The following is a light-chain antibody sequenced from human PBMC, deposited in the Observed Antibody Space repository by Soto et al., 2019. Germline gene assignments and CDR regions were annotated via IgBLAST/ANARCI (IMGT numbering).Light chain of an antibody. V-gene: IGLV1-40*01. Sequence: QSVLTQPPSVSGAPGQRVTISCSGTSSSIGAGYEVHWYHQLPGTAPKLVVSGNGNRPSGVPDRLSGSKSGTSASLAITGLQAEDEADYYCQSYDSSLSGFYVFGTGTKVTVL. CDR3: QSYDSSLSGFYV. J-gene: IGLJ1*01. CDR1: SSSIGAGYE. CDR2: GNG.